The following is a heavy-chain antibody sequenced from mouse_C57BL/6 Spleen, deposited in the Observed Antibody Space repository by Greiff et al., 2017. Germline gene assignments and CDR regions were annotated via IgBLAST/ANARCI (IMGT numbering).Heavy chain of an antibody. J-gene: IGHJ1*03. D-gene: IGHD4-1*01. CDR1: GFTFSDYY. Sequence: EVHLVESEGGLVQPGSSMKLSCTASGFTFSDYYMAWVRQVPEKGLEWVANINYDGSSTYYLDSLKSRFIISRDNAKNILYLQMSSLKSEDTATYYCARVWDGYWYFDVWGTGTTVTVSS. CDR2: INYDGSST. V-gene: IGHV5-16*01. CDR3: ARVWDGYWYFDV.